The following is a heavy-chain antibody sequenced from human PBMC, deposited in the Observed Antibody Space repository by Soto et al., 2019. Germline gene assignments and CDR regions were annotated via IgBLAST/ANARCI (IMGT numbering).Heavy chain of an antibody. CDR1: GFTFSDHY. D-gene: IGHD3-22*01. J-gene: IGHJ6*02. CDR2: TRNKANSSTT. CDR3: ARTILLPYYYYGMDV. V-gene: IGHV3-72*01. Sequence: EVQLVESGGGLVQPGGSLRLSCAASGFTFSDHYMDWVRQAPGKGLEWVGRTRNKANSSTTEYAASVKGRFTISRDDSKNSLYLQMNSLKTEDTAVYYCARTILLPYYYYGMDVWGQGTTVTVSS.